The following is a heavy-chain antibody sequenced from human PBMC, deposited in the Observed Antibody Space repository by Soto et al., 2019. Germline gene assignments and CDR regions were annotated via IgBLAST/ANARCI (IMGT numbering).Heavy chain of an antibody. CDR1: GFTFSSYG. J-gene: IGHJ6*02. CDR3: ARVDCSGGSCSLYYYYGMDV. Sequence: GGSLRLSCAASGFTFSSYGMHWVRQAPGKGLEWVAVIWYDGSNKYYADSVKGRFTISRDNSKNTLYLQMNSLRAEDTAVYYCARVDCSGGSCSLYYYYGMDVWGQGTTVTVSS. D-gene: IGHD2-15*01. V-gene: IGHV3-33*01. CDR2: IWYDGSNK.